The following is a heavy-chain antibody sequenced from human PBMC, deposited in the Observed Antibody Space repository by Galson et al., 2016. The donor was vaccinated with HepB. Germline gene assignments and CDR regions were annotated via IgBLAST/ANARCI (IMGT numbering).Heavy chain of an antibody. J-gene: IGHJ4*02. Sequence: SLRLSCAVSGFAFDDYAMHWVRQAPGKGLEWVSGVTWNSGSTGYAASVKGRFTISRDSAKNSLYLQMNSLRPEDTALYYCAKDVDTGFGRVFDSWGKGTLVTVSS. CDR2: VTWNSGST. CDR3: AKDVDTGFGRVFDS. V-gene: IGHV3-9*01. D-gene: IGHD3-10*01. CDR1: GFAFDDYA.